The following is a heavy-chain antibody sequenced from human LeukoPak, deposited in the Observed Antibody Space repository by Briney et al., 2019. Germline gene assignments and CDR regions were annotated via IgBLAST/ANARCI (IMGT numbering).Heavy chain of an antibody. CDR3: ARVQDGYSKYAFDI. J-gene: IGHJ3*02. CDR2: INTDGSTT. CDR1: GFTFSSYW. Sequence: GGSLRLSCAASGFTFSSYWMQWVRQVPGKGLVWVSLINTDGSTTGYADSVKGRFTISRDNAKNTLYLQMNSLRAEDTAVYYCARVQDGYSKYAFDIWGQGTMVTASS. V-gene: IGHV3-74*01. D-gene: IGHD5-24*01.